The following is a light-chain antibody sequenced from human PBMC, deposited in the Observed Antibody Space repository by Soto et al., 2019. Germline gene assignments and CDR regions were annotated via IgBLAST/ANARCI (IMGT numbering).Light chain of an antibody. CDR1: SSNVGGYNL. CDR3: CSFAGNSIVL. V-gene: IGLV2-23*01. Sequence: QSVLTQPASVSGSPGQSITISCTGTSSNVGGYNLVSWYQHHPGKVPKLIIYEGSKRPSGVSNRFSGSKSGNTASLTISGLQDEDEAYYYSCSFAGNSIVLFGGGTKLTVL. CDR2: EGS. J-gene: IGLJ2*01.